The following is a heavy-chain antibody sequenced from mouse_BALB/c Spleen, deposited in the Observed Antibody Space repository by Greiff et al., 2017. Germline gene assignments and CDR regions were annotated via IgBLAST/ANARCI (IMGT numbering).Heavy chain of an antibody. CDR2: ISSGGGST. V-gene: IGHV5-12-1*01. CDR3: ARHYYGLDY. Sequence: EVKLQESGGGLVKPGGSLKLSCAASGFAFSSYDMSWVRQTPEKRLEWVAYISSGGGSTYYPDTVKGRFTISRDNAKNTLYLQMSSLKSEDTAMYYCARHYYGLDYWGQGTTLTVSS. CDR1: GFAFSSYD. J-gene: IGHJ2*01. D-gene: IGHD1-2*01.